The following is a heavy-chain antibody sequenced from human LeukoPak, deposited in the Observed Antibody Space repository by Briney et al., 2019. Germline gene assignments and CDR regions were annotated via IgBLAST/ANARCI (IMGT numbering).Heavy chain of an antibody. J-gene: IGHJ4*02. V-gene: IGHV3-15*07. D-gene: IGHD2-21*01. CDR3: ITPLPYSAQ. CDR2: IKPKTDGETT. CDR1: GFTFSNAY. Sequence: GGSLRLSCAAAGFTFSNAYMNWVRQAPGKGLEWFGRIKPKTDGETTEYAAPVKGRFSISRDGSKNMLYLQMNSLKTEDTAVYYCITPLPYSAQGGQGTLVTVSS.